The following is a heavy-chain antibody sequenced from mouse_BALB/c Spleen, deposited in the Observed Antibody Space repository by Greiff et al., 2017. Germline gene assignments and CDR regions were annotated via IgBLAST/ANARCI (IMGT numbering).Heavy chain of an antibody. CDR2: INPSSGYT. V-gene: IGHV1-4*02. CDR1: GYTFTSYT. D-gene: IGHD2-14*01. Sequence: VQLQQSAAELARPGASVKMSCKASGYTFTSYTMHWVKQRPGQGLEWIGYINPSSGYTEYNQKFKDKTTLTADKSSSTAYMQLSSLTSEDSAVYYCASSYYRYDVGYWGQGTTLTVSS. J-gene: IGHJ2*01. CDR3: ASSYYRYDVGY.